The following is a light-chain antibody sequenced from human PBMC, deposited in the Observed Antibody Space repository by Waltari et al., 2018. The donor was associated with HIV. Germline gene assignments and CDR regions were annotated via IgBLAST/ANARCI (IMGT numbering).Light chain of an antibody. CDR2: LGS. J-gene: IGKJ4*01. V-gene: IGKV2-28*01. CDR3: MQALQTPLRTPRLT. CDR1: QTLLHSNGYNY. Sequence: DIVMTQSPLSLPVTPGEPASISCRSSQTLLHSNGYNYLDWYLQKPVQSPQLLLYLGSTRTAVVPDRVSGSGSCTDSTLKISRVEAEDVGVYYCMQALQTPLRTPRLTFGGWTSVEIK.